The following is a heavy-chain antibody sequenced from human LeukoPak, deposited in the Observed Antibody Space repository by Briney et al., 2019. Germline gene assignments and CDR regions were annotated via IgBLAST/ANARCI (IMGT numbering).Heavy chain of an antibody. CDR1: GFTFSSYS. CDR3: ASPVITTGYQPGY. CDR2: ISSSSSYI. V-gene: IGHV3-21*01. D-gene: IGHD3-9*01. J-gene: IGHJ4*02. Sequence: GGSLRLSCAASGFTFSSYSMNWVRQPPGKGLEWVSSISSSSSYIYYADSVKGRFTISRDNAKNSLYLQMNSLRAEDTAVYYCASPVITTGYQPGYWGQGTLVTVSS.